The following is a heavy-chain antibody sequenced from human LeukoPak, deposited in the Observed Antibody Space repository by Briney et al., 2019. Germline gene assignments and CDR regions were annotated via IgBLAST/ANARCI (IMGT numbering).Heavy chain of an antibody. CDR2: ISSSSDYT. J-gene: IGHJ4*02. Sequence: GGSLRLSCAASGFTFSDYYMSWIRQAPGKGLEWVSYISSSSDYTNYADSVKGRFTISRDNAKNSLYLQVNSLRADDTAVYYCATLWVTRPFDYWGQGTLVTVSS. CDR1: GFTFSDYY. CDR3: ATLWVTRPFDY. V-gene: IGHV3-11*06. D-gene: IGHD4-17*01.